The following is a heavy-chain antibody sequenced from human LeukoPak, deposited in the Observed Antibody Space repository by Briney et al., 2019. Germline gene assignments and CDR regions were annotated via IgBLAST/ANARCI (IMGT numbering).Heavy chain of an antibody. D-gene: IGHD6-13*01. CDR1: GFTFSSYA. Sequence: PGGSLRLSCAASGFTFSSYAMSWVRQAPGKGLEWVAVISYDGSNKYYADSVKGRFTISRDNSKNTLYLQMNSLRAEDTAVYYCAKDSSSWSSYWYFDLWGRGTLVTVSS. J-gene: IGHJ2*01. CDR2: ISYDGSNK. CDR3: AKDSSSWSSYWYFDL. V-gene: IGHV3-30*18.